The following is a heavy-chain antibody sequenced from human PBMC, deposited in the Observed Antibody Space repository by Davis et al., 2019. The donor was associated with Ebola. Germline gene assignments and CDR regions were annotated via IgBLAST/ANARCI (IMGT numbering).Heavy chain of an antibody. D-gene: IGHD3-22*01. CDR1: GGSVSSGSYY. J-gene: IGHJ4*02. Sequence: MPSETLSLTCTVSGGSVSSGSYYWSWIRQPPGKGLEWIGYIHYSGSTNLKPSLKSRLTISTDTSNSQFSLKLRSVTAADTAVYYCARLVALYDNSGYAYFDYWGQGTLVTVAS. CDR3: ARLVALYDNSGYAYFDY. CDR2: IHYSGST. V-gene: IGHV4-61*01.